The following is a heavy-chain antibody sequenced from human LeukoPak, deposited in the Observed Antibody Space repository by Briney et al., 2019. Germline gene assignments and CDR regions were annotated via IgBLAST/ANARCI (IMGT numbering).Heavy chain of an antibody. CDR3: AGWYEGIVDY. V-gene: IGHV4-4*07. CDR1: GGSLRIYY. Sequence: SETLSLTCTVSGGSLRIYYWSWVRQPAGQGLEWIGHIYTSGSTNYTPSLKSRVTMSVDTSKNQFSLKLSSVTAADTAVYYCAGWYEGIVDYWGQGTLVTVSS. D-gene: IGHD6-19*01. CDR2: IYTSGST. J-gene: IGHJ4*02.